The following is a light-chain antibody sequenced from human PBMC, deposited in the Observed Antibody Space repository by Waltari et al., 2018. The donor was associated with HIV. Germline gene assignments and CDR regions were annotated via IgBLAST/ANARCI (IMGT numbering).Light chain of an antibody. Sequence: DIVMTQTPDSLIVSPGERASINCRSNQSLLYSPNNKNLLVWYQQKPGPPPKLLIYWASGRESGVPARFSGSGSGTNFTLTISSLQPEDVATYFCQQYFSTPWTFGQGTKV. V-gene: IGKV4-1*01. CDR3: QQYFSTPWT. CDR1: QSLLYSPNNKNL. J-gene: IGKJ1*01. CDR2: WAS.